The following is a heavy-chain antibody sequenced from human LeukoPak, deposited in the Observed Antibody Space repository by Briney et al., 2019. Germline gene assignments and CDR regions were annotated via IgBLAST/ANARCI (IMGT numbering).Heavy chain of an antibody. CDR3: AKDLKLRQYNSGWHSNPFDD. J-gene: IGHJ4*02. CDR2: IWFDGTNK. Sequence: LSGGSLRLSCEVSGVTFSSYSFHWVRQAPGKGLEWVAVIWFDGTNKYYADSVRGRFTISRDNSKNTLFLQMNTLRVEDTAVYYCAKDLKLRQYNSGWHSNPFDDWGQGTLVTVSS. D-gene: IGHD6-19*01. CDR1: GVTFSSYS. V-gene: IGHV3-33*06.